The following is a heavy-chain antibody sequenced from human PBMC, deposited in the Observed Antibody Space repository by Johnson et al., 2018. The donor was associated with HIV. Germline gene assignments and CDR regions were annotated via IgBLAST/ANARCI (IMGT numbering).Heavy chain of an antibody. CDR2: IKQDGSEK. CDR1: GFTFSDYY. D-gene: IGHD1-14*01. V-gene: IGHV3-7*03. CDR3: TRGPRNPGLDAFHI. J-gene: IGHJ3*02. Sequence: VQLVESGGGLVQPGRSLRLSCAASGFTFSDYYMSWIRQAPGKGLEWVANIKQDGSEKYYVDSVKGRFTISRDNAKNSLYLQMNSLKTEETAVYYWTRGPRNPGLDAFHIWGQGTMVTVSS.